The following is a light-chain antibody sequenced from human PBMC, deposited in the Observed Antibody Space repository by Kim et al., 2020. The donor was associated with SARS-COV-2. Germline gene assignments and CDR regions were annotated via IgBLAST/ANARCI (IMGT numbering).Light chain of an antibody. J-gene: IGKJ5*01. CDR3: QQAKSFPFT. CDR2: AAS. Sequence: DIQMTQSPSSVSVSVGDRVTITCRASQGINNWLAWYQQKPGKAPNLLISAASNLQSGVPSRFSGSGSGTDFTLTIRGLQPEDSATYYCQQAKSFPFTFGQGTRLEIK. CDR1: QGINNW. V-gene: IGKV1-12*02.